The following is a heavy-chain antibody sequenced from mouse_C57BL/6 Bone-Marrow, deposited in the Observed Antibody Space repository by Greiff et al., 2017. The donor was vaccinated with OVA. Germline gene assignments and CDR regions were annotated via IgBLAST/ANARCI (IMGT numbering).Heavy chain of an antibody. V-gene: IGHV5-9-1*02. CDR1: GFTFSSYA. D-gene: IGHD1-3*01. CDR2: ISSGGDYI. J-gene: IGHJ2*01. Sequence: EVMLVESGEGLVKPGGSLKLSCAASGFTFSSYAMSWVRQTPEKRLEWVAYISSGGDYIYYADTVKGRFTISRDNARNTLYLHMSSLKSEDTAMYYCTREGVALDYWGQGTTLTVSS. CDR3: TREGVALDY.